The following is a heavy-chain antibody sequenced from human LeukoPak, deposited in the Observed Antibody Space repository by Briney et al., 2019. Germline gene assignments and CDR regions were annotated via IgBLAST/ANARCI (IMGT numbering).Heavy chain of an antibody. CDR3: ARDLVTQIIDY. CDR1: GLTFSSYE. J-gene: IGHJ4*02. V-gene: IGHV3-48*03. CDR2: ISSSCSTI. D-gene: IGHD3-9*01. Sequence: GGSLRLSYAASGLTFSSYEMNWAPHAPGKAREGVSYISSSCSTIYYAASVKGRFTISRDNAKNSLYLQMNSLRAEDTAVYYCARDLVTQIIDYWGQGTLVTVSS.